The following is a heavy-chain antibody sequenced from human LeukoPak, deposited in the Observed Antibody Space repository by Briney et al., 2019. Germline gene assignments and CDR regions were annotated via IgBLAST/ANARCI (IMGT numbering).Heavy chain of an antibody. J-gene: IGHJ3*02. V-gene: IGHV4-31*11. CDR2: IYYSGGT. D-gene: IGHD3-10*01. CDR3: ARSLDGSGSYYKPPYDAFDI. Sequence: SETLSLTCAVYGGSFSGYYWSWIRQHPGKGLEWIGYIYYSGGTYYNPSLKSRVTISVDTSKNQFSLKLSSVTAADTAVYYCARSLDGSGSYYKPPYDAFDIWGQGTMVTVSS. CDR1: GGSFSGYY.